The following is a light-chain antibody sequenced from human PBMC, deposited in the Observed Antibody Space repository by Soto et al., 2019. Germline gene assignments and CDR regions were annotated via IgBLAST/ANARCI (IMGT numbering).Light chain of an antibody. Sequence: DIQMTQSPSTLSGSVGDRVTITCRASQTISSWLAWYQKKPGKAPKLLIYKASTLKSGVPSRFICSGSGTEFTLNISSLQPDDFETDYCQHYNSYSEAFGQGTKVEL. CDR3: QHYNSYSEA. V-gene: IGKV1-5*03. CDR1: QTISSW. J-gene: IGKJ1*01. CDR2: KAS.